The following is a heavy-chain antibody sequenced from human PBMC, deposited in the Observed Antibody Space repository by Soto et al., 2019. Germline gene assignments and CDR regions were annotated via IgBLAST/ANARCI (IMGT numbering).Heavy chain of an antibody. D-gene: IGHD3-22*01. CDR3: ARGTVDTADRRGFYEY. V-gene: IGHV4-34*01. J-gene: IGHJ4*02. Sequence: TTETLSLTCAVYGVSFSGHYRRWVRQPPGKGLEWIGEINHSGGTSYNPSLKSRVTISVDTSKSQFSLKLTSVPAADRAVYYCARGTVDTADRRGFYEYWGQGTLVTVSS. CDR2: INHSGGT. CDR1: GVSFSGHY.